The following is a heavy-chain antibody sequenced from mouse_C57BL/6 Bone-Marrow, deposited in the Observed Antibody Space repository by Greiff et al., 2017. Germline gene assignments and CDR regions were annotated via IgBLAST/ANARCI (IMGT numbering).Heavy chain of an antibody. CDR1: GYTFTSYW. Sequence: VQLQQPGAELVKPGASVKLSCKASGYTFTSYWMHWVKQRPGQGLEWIGMIHPNSGSTNYNEKFKGKATLTVDKSSSTAYMQLSSLTSEDSAVYYCARSGAYFDYWGQGTTLTVAS. J-gene: IGHJ2*01. CDR3: ARSGAYFDY. V-gene: IGHV1-64*01. CDR2: IHPNSGST. D-gene: IGHD3-1*01.